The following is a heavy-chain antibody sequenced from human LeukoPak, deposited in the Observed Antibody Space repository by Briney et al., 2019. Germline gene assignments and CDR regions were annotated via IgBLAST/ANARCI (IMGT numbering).Heavy chain of an antibody. CDR2: IYYSGST. CDR1: GGSISSSSYF. CDR3: VRLVRYGMDA. J-gene: IGHJ6*02. D-gene: IGHD1-26*01. V-gene: IGHV4-39*01. Sequence: SQTLSLTCTVSGGSISSSSYFWGWIRQPPGKGLEWIGSIYYSGSTYYKPSLKSRVTISVDTSKNQFSLKLSSVTAADTAVYYCVRLVRYGMDAWGQGTTVTVSS.